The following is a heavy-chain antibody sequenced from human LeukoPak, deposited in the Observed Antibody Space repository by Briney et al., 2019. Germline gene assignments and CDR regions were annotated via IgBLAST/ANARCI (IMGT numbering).Heavy chain of an antibody. CDR1: GYTFTSHG. J-gene: IGHJ6*02. CDR2: MNPNSGNT. Sequence: ASVKVSCKASGYTFTSHGISWVRQAPGQGLEWMGWMNPNSGNTGYAQKFQGRVTMTRNTSISTAYMELSSLRSEDTAVYYCAFYGRGMDVWGQGTTVTVSS. V-gene: IGHV1-8*02. CDR3: AFYGRGMDV. D-gene: IGHD4-17*01.